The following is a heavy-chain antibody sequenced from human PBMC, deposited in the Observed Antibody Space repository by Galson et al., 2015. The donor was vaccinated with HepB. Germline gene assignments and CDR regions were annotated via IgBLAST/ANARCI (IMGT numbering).Heavy chain of an antibody. CDR3: ARGGSSGWTRAVKYYYYGMDV. CDR2: INHSGST. V-gene: IGHV4-34*01. D-gene: IGHD6-19*01. Sequence: ETLSLTCAVYGGSFSGYYWSWIRQPPGKGLEWIGEINHSGSTNYNPSLKSRVTISVDTSKNQFSLKLSSVTAADTAVYYCARGGSSGWTRAVKYYYYGMDVWGQGTTVTVSS. J-gene: IGHJ6*02. CDR1: GGSFSGYY.